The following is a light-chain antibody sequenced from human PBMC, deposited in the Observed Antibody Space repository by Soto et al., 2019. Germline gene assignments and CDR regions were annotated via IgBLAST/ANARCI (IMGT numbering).Light chain of an antibody. CDR1: SSNVGGYNY. J-gene: IGLJ2*01. CDR3: CSYAGSFTWL. Sequence: QSALTQPRSVSGSPGQSVTISCTGTSSNVGGYNYISWFQQHPGKAPKLMIYGVNERPSGVPDRFFGSKSDNTASLTISWLQDEDEADYYCCSYAGSFTWLFGGGTKLTVL. CDR2: GVN. V-gene: IGLV2-11*01.